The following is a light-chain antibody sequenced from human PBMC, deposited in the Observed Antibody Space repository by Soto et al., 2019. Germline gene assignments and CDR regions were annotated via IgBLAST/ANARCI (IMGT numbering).Light chain of an antibody. V-gene: IGKV1-5*03. CDR2: KAS. CDR3: QQYNSFWYS. CDR1: QSISHW. J-gene: IGKJ2*03. Sequence: DIQMTQSPSTLSASAGDRVTITCRASQSISHWLAWYQQRPGKAPKLLIYKASNLESGVPSRFSGSGSGTEFTLTISSLQPDDFATYYCQQYNSFWYSFGQGTKLEIK.